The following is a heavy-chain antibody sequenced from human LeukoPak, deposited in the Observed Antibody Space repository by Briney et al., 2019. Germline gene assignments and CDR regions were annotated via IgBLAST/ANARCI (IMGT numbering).Heavy chain of an antibody. V-gene: IGHV3-23*01. CDR3: AKDPFYDSSGYYYALG. CDR2: ISGSGGST. CDR1: GFTFSSYS. Sequence: GGSLRLSCAASGFTFSSYSMNWVRQAPGKGLEWVSAISGSGGSTYYADSVKGRFTISRDNSKNTLYLQMNSLRAEDTAVYYCAKDPFYDSSGYYYALGWGQGTLVTVSS. D-gene: IGHD3-22*01. J-gene: IGHJ4*02.